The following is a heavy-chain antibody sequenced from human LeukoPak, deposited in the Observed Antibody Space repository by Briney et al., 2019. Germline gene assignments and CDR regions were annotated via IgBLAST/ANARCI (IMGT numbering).Heavy chain of an antibody. V-gene: IGHV4-59*08. CDR2: IYYSGST. CDR1: GGSISSYY. CDR3: ASLYCSSTSCYGGDNWFDP. D-gene: IGHD2-2*01. J-gene: IGHJ5*02. Sequence: PSETLSLTCTVSGGSISSYYWSWIRQPPGKGLEWTGYIYYSGSTNYNPSLKSRVTISVDTSKNQFSLKLSSVTAADTAVYYCASLYCSSTSCYGGDNWFDPWGQGTLVTVSS.